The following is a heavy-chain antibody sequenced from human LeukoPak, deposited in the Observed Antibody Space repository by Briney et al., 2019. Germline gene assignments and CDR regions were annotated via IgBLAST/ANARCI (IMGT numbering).Heavy chain of an antibody. V-gene: IGHV4-59*01. D-gene: IGHD3-3*01. CDR2: IFYSGST. CDR1: GGSISNYY. Sequence: SQTLSLTCTVSGGSISNYYWSWIRQPPGKGLEWIGYIFYSGSTNYNPSLKSRVTISVDTSKNQFSLKLSSVTAADTAVYYCARGRFPGASFDYWGQGTLVTDPS. CDR3: ARGRFPGASFDY. J-gene: IGHJ4*02.